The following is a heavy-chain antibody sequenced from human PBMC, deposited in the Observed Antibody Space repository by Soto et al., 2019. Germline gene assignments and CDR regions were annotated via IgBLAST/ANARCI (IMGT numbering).Heavy chain of an antibody. CDR1: GASIRSTDYY. CDR3: VRTARQGAVAPHWFDR. J-gene: IGHJ5*02. CDR2: VYYTGST. Sequence: SETLSLTCTVSGASIRSTDYYWSWIRQAPGKGLEWIGYVYYTGSTYYSPSLMSRLTISVDTSKNQFSLKLTSVTAAETAVYYCVRTARQGAVAPHWFDRWGQGTQVTVSS. V-gene: IGHV4-30-4*01. D-gene: IGHD2-21*02.